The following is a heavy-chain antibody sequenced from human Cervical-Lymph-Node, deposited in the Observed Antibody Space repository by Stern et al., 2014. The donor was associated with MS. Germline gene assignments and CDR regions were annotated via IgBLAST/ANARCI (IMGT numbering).Heavy chain of an antibody. D-gene: IGHD1-1*01. CDR2: INPNSGTT. J-gene: IGHJ5*02. V-gene: IGHV1-46*03. CDR3: TRVQRERRALDHFDP. Sequence: VQLVESGAEVKKPGASVKVSCEASGFTFTTHYMHWIRQAPGEGLEWVGMINPNSGTTSYARQFQGRVIITRDTSTSTIYMELTGLRSEDTALYFCTRVQRERRALDHFDPWGQGTLVTVSS. CDR1: GFTFTTHY.